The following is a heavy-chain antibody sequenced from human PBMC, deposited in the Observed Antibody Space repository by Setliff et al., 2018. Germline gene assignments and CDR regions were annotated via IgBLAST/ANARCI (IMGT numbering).Heavy chain of an antibody. V-gene: IGHV4-34*01. CDR3: ARPLAGY. J-gene: IGHJ4*02. Sequence: SETLSLTCAVYGGSFSGYYWSWIRQPPGKGLEWIGEINHSGSTNYNPSLKSRVTISVDTSKNQFSLKLSSVTAADTAVYYCARPLAGYWGQGTLVTVSS. CDR1: GGSFSGYY. CDR2: INHSGST.